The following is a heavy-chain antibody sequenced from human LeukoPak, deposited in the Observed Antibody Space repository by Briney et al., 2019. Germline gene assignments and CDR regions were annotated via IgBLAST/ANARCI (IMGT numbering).Heavy chain of an antibody. J-gene: IGHJ4*02. D-gene: IGHD1-26*01. CDR2: ISYDGSNK. CDR1: GFTFSSYG. V-gene: IGHV3-30*18. Sequence: GGSLRLSCAASGFTFSSYGMHWVRQAPGKGLEWVAVISYDGSNKYYADSVKGRFTISRDNSKNTLYLQMNSLRAEDTAVYYCAKGRDSGSYRGTFDYWGQGTLVTVSS. CDR3: AKGRDSGSYRGTFDY.